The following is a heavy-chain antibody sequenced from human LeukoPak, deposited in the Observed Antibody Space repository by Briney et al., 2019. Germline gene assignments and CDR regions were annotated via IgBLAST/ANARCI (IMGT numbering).Heavy chain of an antibody. V-gene: IGHV1-24*01. D-gene: IGHD1-26*01. J-gene: IGHJ4*02. CDR2: FDAEEGET. Sequence: ASVKVSCKVSGYILSELSIHWVRQTPEKGLEWMGGFDAEEGETIYAQKFQGRVTLTEDTSTETAYMELSSLTSEDTAVYYCATPRVWYSGGKTSGSRFDYWGQGTLVTVSS. CDR1: GYILSELS. CDR3: ATPRVWYSGGKTSGSRFDY.